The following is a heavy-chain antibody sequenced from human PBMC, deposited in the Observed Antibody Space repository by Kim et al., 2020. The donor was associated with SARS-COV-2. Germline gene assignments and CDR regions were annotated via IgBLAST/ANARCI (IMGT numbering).Heavy chain of an antibody. Sequence: STNHNPTLKSRVTISVDTSKNQFSLKLSSVTAADTAVYYCARNVDHWFDPWGQGTLVTVSS. D-gene: IGHD1-1*01. CDR3: ARNVDHWFDP. V-gene: IGHV4-59*01. CDR2: ST. J-gene: IGHJ5*02.